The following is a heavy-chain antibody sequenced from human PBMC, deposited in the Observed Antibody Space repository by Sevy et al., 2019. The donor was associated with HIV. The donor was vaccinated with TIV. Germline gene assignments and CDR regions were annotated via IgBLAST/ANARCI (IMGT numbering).Heavy chain of an antibody. V-gene: IGHV3-21*01. J-gene: IGHJ6*02. CDR3: ARVVTTATGRGMDV. CDR2: ISSSSSYI. Sequence: GGSLRLSCAASGFTFSSYSMNWVRQAPGKGLEWVSSISSSSSYIYYAGSVKGRFTTSRDNAKNSLYLQMTSLRAEDTAVYYCARVVTTATGRGMDVWGQGTTVTVSS. CDR1: GFTFSSYS. D-gene: IGHD4-17*01.